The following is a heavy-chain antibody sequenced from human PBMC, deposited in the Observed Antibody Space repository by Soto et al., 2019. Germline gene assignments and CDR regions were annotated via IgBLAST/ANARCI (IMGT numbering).Heavy chain of an antibody. CDR1: RYTFTSYG. Sequence: GASVKVSCKAPRYTFTSYGISSVRQAPGQGLEWMGWISAYNGNTNYAQKLQGRVTMTTDTSTSTAYMELRSLRSDDTAVYYCARDFSGYDVDEDYWGQGTLVTVSS. J-gene: IGHJ4*02. CDR2: ISAYNGNT. D-gene: IGHD5-12*01. V-gene: IGHV1-18*01. CDR3: ARDFSGYDVDEDY.